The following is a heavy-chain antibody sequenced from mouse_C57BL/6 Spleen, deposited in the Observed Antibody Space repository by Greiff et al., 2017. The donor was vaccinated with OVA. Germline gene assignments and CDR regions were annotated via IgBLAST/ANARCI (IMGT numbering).Heavy chain of an antibody. CDR3: AREGDPTRLLDY. J-gene: IGHJ2*01. Sequence: EVKVIESGGGLVKPGGSLKLSCAASGFTFSSYAMSWVRQTPEKRLEWVATISDGGSYTYYPDNVKGRFTISRDNAKNNLYLQMSHLKSEDTAMYYCAREGDPTRLLDYWGQGTTLTVSS. CDR1: GFTFSSYA. D-gene: IGHD3-2*02. V-gene: IGHV5-4*01. CDR2: ISDGGSYT.